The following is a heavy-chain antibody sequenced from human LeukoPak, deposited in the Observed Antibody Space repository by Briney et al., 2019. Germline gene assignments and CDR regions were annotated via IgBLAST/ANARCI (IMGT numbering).Heavy chain of an antibody. CDR3: ARDQVGITMVRGVIPQEGYFDY. J-gene: IGHJ4*02. Sequence: PSETLSLTCTVSGGSISSGGYYWSWVRQHPGKGLEWIGNSNYSGSSGSTYYNPSLKSRVIISVDKSKNQFSLKLSSVTAADTAVYYCARDQVGITMVRGVIPQEGYFDYWGQGALVTVSS. D-gene: IGHD3-10*01. V-gene: IGHV4-31*03. CDR2: SNYSGSSGST. CDR1: GGSISSGGYY.